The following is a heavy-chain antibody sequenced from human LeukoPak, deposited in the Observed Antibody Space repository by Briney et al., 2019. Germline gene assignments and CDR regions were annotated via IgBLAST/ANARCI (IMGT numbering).Heavy chain of an antibody. CDR2: INHSGST. J-gene: IGHJ4*02. CDR1: GGSFSGYY. D-gene: IGHD3-10*01. CDR3: ARGLVRFGELY. V-gene: IGHV4-34*01. Sequence: SETLSLTCAVYGGSFSGYYWSWIRQPPGKGLEWIGEINHSGSTNYNPSLKSRVTISVDTSKNQYSLKLSSVTAADTAVYYCARGLVRFGELYWGQGTLVTVSS.